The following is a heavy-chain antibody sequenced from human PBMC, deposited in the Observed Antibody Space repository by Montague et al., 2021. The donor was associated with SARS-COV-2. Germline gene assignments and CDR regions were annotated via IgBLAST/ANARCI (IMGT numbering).Heavy chain of an antibody. D-gene: IGHD6-19*01. Sequence: SETLSLTCGVSGGSISSSHWWNWVRQPPGKGPEWIGEIYHSGSTNYNPSLKNRVIISIDKSKSQFSLKLSSVTAADTAVYYCATGPPSGLSVAGFDYWGQGTLVTASS. J-gene: IGHJ4*02. CDR1: GGSISSSHW. CDR2: IYHSGST. CDR3: ATGPPSGLSVAGFDY. V-gene: IGHV4-4*02.